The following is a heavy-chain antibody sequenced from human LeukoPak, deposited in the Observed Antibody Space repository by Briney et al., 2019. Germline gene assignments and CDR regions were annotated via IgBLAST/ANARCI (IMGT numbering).Heavy chain of an antibody. CDR1: GDSVSSNSAV. J-gene: IGHJ4*02. Sequence: SQTLSLTCAISGDSVSSNSAVWLWIRQSPSRGLEWLGGTYYRSKWHNDYAVSVKSRMTINPGTSKNQFSLHLNSVTPEDTAVYYCARHLDGGPDYWGQGTLVTVSS. V-gene: IGHV6-1*01. CDR3: ARHLDGGPDY. D-gene: IGHD3-16*01. CDR2: TYYRSKWHN.